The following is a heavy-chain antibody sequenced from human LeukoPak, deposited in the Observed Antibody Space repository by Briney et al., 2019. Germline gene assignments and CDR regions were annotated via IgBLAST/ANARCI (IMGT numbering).Heavy chain of an antibody. J-gene: IGHJ6*03. V-gene: IGHV3-23*01. D-gene: IGHD2-15*01. CDR1: GFIFSSYA. CDR2: LSGSGDTT. Sequence: GGSLRLSCAASGFIFSSYAMTWVRQAPGKGLEWVSGLSGSGDTTYYADSVKGRFTISRDNSKNTLYLQMNSLRAEDTAVYYCARLSTYYYYYMDVWGKGTTVTISS. CDR3: ARLSTYYYYYMDV.